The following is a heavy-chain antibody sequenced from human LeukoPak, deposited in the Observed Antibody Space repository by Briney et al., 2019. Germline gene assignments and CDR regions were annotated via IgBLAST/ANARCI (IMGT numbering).Heavy chain of an antibody. J-gene: IGHJ5*02. CDR2: INHSGST. V-gene: IGHV4-34*01. CDR3: TSLLEGATPNCFEP. D-gene: IGHD1-26*01. CDR1: VGSFSGYY. Sequence: SETLSLTCAVYVGSFSGYYWSWIRQPPGKGLEWIGEINHSGSTNYNPSLKSRVTISVDTSKNQFSLKLSSVTAADTAVYYCTSLLEGATPNCFEPWGQGTLVTVSS.